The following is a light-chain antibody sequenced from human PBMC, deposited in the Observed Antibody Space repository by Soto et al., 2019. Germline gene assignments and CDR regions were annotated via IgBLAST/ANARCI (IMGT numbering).Light chain of an antibody. J-gene: IGKJ4*01. V-gene: IGKV3-11*01. Sequence: EIVLTQSSATLSLSPGERATLSCRASQSVTSNALAWYQQKPGQAPRLLIYGVSSRAPGIPDRVSGSGSGTDFTLTISSLEPEDFAVSYCQQRSKWPLTFGGGTKVEIK. CDR2: GVS. CDR3: QQRSKWPLT. CDR1: QSVTSN.